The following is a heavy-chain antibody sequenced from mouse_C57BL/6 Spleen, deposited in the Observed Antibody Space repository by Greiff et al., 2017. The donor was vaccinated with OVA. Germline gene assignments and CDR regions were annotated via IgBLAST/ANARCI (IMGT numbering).Heavy chain of an antibody. V-gene: IGHV1-26*01. CDR1: GYTFTDYY. CDR3: ARRAAQVYYFDD. J-gene: IGHJ2*01. Sequence: VQLQQSGPELVKPGASVKISCKASGYTFTDYYMNWVKQSHGKSLEWIGDINPNNGGTSYNQKFKGKATLTVDKSSSTAYMELRSLTSEDSAVYYCARRAAQVYYFDDWGQGTTLTVSS. CDR2: INPNNGGT. D-gene: IGHD3-2*02.